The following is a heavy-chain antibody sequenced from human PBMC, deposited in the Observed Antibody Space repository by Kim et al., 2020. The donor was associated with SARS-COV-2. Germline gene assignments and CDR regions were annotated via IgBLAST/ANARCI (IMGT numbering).Heavy chain of an antibody. CDR1: GGSFSGYY. J-gene: IGHJ4*02. V-gene: IGHV4-34*01. D-gene: IGHD6-13*01. CDR2: INHSGST. CDR3: ARGRKRSSSRTLDY. Sequence: SETLSLTCAVYGGSFSGYYWSWIRQPPGKGLEWIGEINHSGSTNYNPSLKSRVTISVDTSKNQFSLKLSSVTAADTAVYYCARGRKRSSSRTLDYWGQGTLVTVSS.